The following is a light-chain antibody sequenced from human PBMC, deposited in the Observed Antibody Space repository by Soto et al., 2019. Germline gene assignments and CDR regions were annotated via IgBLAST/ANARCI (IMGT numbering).Light chain of an antibody. CDR2: GAS. V-gene: IGKV3-20*01. Sequence: EIVLTQSPGTLFLSPGERATLSCRASQSVSSSYLAWYQQKPGQAPRLLIYGASIRATGIPDRFSGSGSGTDFTLTISRLAPEDFVVYYCQQYGSSPYTFGLGTKLEIK. J-gene: IGKJ2*01. CDR1: QSVSSSY. CDR3: QQYGSSPYT.